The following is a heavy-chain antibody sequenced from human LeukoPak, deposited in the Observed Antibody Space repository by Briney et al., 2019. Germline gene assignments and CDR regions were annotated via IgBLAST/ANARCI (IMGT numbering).Heavy chain of an antibody. D-gene: IGHD3-10*01. V-gene: IGHV4-30-4*01. J-gene: IGHJ6*02. CDR3: ARFSARVRGVMGYGMDV. Sequence: SETLSLTCTVSGDSISGSDNYWSWIRQSPGKGLEWIGYIYSSGSTYYNPSLKIRVTISLDTSKNQFSLKLSSVTAADTAVYYCARFSARVRGVMGYGMDVWGQGTTVTVSS. CDR1: GDSISGSDNY. CDR2: IYSSGST.